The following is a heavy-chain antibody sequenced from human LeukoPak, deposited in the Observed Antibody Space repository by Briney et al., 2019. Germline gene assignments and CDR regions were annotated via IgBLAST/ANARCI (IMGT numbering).Heavy chain of an antibody. D-gene: IGHD3-22*01. Sequence: ASVKVSCKASGYTFTTYGISWVRQAPGQGLEWMGWISAYNGNINYAQKFQGRVTMTTDTSTSTAYMELRSLRSDDTAVYYCARDVYYDGSGYYDYWGQGTLVTVSS. J-gene: IGHJ4*02. CDR3: ARDVYYDGSGYYDY. CDR2: ISAYNGNI. V-gene: IGHV1-18*01. CDR1: GYTFTTYG.